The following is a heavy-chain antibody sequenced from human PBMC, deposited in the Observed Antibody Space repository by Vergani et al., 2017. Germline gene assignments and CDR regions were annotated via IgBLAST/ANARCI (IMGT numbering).Heavy chain of an antibody. Sequence: EVQLVESGGGLIQPGGSLRLSCAASGFTVNYNYMSWVRQAPGKGLEWVSVIYSGGSTYYADSVKGRFSISRDNSKNTLSLQMNSLRAEDTDVYYCARVVAYSSNWWGYFDYWGQGTLVTVSS. J-gene: IGHJ4*02. D-gene: IGHD6-13*01. V-gene: IGHV3-53*01. CDR2: IYSGGST. CDR3: ARVVAYSSNWWGYFDY. CDR1: GFTVNYNY.